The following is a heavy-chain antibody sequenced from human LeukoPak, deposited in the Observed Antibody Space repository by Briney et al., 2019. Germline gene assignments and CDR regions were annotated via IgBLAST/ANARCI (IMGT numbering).Heavy chain of an antibody. CDR2: INAGNGNT. CDR3: ARPSRWLQYLYFDY. J-gene: IGHJ4*02. V-gene: IGHV1-3*01. Sequence: ASVKVSCKASGYTFTSYAMHWVRQAPGQRLEWMGWINAGNGNTKYSQKFQGRVTITRDTSASTAYMELSSLRSEDTAVYYCARPSRWLQYLYFDYWGQGTLVTVSS. D-gene: IGHD5-24*01. CDR1: GYTFTSYA.